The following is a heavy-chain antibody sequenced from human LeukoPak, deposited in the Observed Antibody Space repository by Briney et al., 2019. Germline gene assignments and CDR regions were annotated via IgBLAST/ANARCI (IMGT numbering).Heavy chain of an antibody. CDR3: ARQRLLWFGESNSGFDY. CDR2: IYYSGST. Sequence: PETLSLTCTVSGGSISTYYWNWIRQTPGKGLEWIGYIYYSGSTNYNPSLKSRVTISVDTFKNQFSLKLSSVTAADTAVYYCARQRLLWFGESNSGFDYWGQGTLVTVSS. CDR1: GGSISTYY. J-gene: IGHJ4*02. D-gene: IGHD3-10*01. V-gene: IGHV4-59*08.